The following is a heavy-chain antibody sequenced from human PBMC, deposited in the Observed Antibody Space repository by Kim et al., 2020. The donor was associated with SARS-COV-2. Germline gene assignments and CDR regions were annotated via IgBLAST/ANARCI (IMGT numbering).Heavy chain of an antibody. D-gene: IGHD3-10*01. J-gene: IGHJ6*02. CDR1: GFTFSSYA. CDR2: ISSNGGST. V-gene: IGHV3-64D*09. Sequence: GGSLRLSCSASGFTFSSYAMHWVRQAPGKGLEYVSAISSNGGSTYYADSVKGRFTISRDNSKNTLYLQMSSLRAEDTAVYYCVKDQIWGFGELLWGGYVGYYYAMDVWGQETTVTVSS. CDR3: VKDQIWGFGELLWGGYVGYYYAMDV.